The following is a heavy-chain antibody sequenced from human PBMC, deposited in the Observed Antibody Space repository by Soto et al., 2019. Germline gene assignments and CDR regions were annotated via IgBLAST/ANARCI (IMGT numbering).Heavy chain of an antibody. Sequence: QVQLVQSGAEVKKPGSSVKVSCKASGGTFSSYAISWVRQAPGQGLEWMGGIIPIFGTANYAQKFQGRVTLTADESTSTAYMELSSLRSEDTAVYYCARAKREQLWGDYYYGMDVWGQGTTVTVSS. CDR2: IIPIFGTA. CDR1: GGTFSSYA. V-gene: IGHV1-69*01. CDR3: ARAKREQLWGDYYYGMDV. D-gene: IGHD5-18*01. J-gene: IGHJ6*02.